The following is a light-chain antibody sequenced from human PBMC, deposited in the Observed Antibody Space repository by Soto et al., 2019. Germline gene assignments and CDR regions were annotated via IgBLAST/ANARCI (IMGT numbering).Light chain of an antibody. J-gene: IGKJ5*01. CDR2: DAS. V-gene: IGKV1-33*01. CDR3: QQYDFLVT. CDR1: QDINNY. Sequence: DVQMTQSPSSLSASVGDRVTITCQASQDINNYLNWYQQKPGKAPKLLIYDASNLERGVPTRFTGSGSGKHFTFTISSLQPEDIAAYFCQQYDFLVTFGQGTRLEIK.